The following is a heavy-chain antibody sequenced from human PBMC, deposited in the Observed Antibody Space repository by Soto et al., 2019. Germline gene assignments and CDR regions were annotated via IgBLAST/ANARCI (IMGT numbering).Heavy chain of an antibody. V-gene: IGHV1-58*02. CDR1: GFTFTSSA. J-gene: IGHJ3*02. CDR2: IVVGSGNT. CDR3: AGDYMITFGGVIVQHAFDI. Sequence: SVKVSCKASGFTFTSSAMQWVRQARGQRLEWIGWIVVGSGNTNYAQKFQERVTITRDMSTSTAYMELSSLRSEDTAVYYCAGDYMITFGGVIVQHAFDIWGQGTMVT. D-gene: IGHD3-16*02.